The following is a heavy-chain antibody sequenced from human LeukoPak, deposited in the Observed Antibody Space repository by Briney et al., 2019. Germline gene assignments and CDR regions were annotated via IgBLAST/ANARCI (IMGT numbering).Heavy chain of an antibody. Sequence: SETLSLTCAVYGGSFSGYYWSWIRQPPGKGLEYIGYIYYTGSTNYNPSLKSRVTISVDTSKNQFSLKLSSVTAADTAVYYCARGKWDLESGEAFDIWGQGAMVTVSS. CDR1: GGSFSGYY. V-gene: IGHV4-59*01. D-gene: IGHD1-26*01. CDR3: ARGKWDLESGEAFDI. J-gene: IGHJ3*02. CDR2: IYYTGST.